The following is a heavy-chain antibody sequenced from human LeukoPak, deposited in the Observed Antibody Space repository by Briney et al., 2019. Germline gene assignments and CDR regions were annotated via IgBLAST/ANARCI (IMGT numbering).Heavy chain of an antibody. J-gene: IGHJ3*02. CDR1: GDSVSANGAA. D-gene: IGHD3-3*01. CDR2: TYYRSKWYN. Sequence: SQTLSLTCAISGDSVSANGAAWNWIRQSPSRGLEWLVRTYYRSKWYNDYAVSVKSRITINPDTSKNQFSLQLNSVTPEDTAVYYCARDPYYDFQADAFDIWGQGTMVTVSS. V-gene: IGHV6-1*01. CDR3: ARDPYYDFQADAFDI.